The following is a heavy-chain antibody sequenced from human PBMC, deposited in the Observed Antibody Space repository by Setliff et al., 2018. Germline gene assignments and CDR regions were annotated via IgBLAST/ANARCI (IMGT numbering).Heavy chain of an antibody. V-gene: IGHV4-31*03. D-gene: IGHD6-25*01. CDR3: ARDNRGYASAFDI. CDR1: GGSVSDSTYY. J-gene: IGHJ3*02. Sequence: PSETLSLTCTVSGGSVSDSTYYWGWVRQHPGKGLEWIGYIYQSGDTYFNPSLRRRLTMSLDTSKNQFSLKLRSVTAADTAVYYCARDNRGYASAFDIWGQGTMVTVSS. CDR2: IYQSGDT.